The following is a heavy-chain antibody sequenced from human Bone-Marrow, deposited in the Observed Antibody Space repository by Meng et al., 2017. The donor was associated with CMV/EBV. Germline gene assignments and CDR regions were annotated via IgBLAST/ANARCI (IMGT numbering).Heavy chain of an antibody. CDR3: ARDRVMIVQKFSFDY. CDR2: INPSGGST. D-gene: IGHD3-22*01. J-gene: IGHJ4*02. V-gene: IGHV1-46*01. CDR1: GYTFTSCY. Sequence: ASVKVSCKASGYTFTSCYMHWVRQAPGQGLEWMGIINPSGGSTSYAQKFQGRVTMTRDTSTSTVYMELSSLRSEDTAVYYCARDRVMIVQKFSFDYWGQGTLVTVSS.